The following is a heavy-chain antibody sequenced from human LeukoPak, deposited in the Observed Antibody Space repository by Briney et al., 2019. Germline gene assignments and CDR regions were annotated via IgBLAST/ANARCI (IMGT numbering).Heavy chain of an antibody. CDR2: MHYSGST. J-gene: IGHJ5*02. D-gene: IGHD3-22*01. CDR3: ARDRYYDSSGSYYWSDP. V-gene: IGHV4-59*01. CDR1: GESFSGCY. Sequence: PSETLSLTCAVYGESFSGCYWSWTRQPPGKGLEWIGYMHYSGSTNYNPSLKSRVTISVDTSKNQFSLKLSSVTAADTAVYYCARDRYYDSSGSYYWSDPWGQGTLVTVSS.